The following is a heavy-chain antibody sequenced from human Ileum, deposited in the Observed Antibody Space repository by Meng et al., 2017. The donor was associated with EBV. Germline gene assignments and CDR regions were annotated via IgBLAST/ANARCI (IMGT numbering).Heavy chain of an antibody. CDR2: IYWDDDK. CDR3: AHRPSMVRGVMYFDY. CDR1: WFSLSTSGVG. Sequence: PLQASCPSLVHPTPTPPLTCPFSWFSLSTSGVGVGWIRQPPGKALEWLALIYWDDDKRYSPSLKSRLTITKDTSKNQVVLTMTNMDPVDTATYYCAHRPSMVRGVMYFDYWGQGTLVTVSS. J-gene: IGHJ4*02. D-gene: IGHD3-10*01. V-gene: IGHV2-5*02.